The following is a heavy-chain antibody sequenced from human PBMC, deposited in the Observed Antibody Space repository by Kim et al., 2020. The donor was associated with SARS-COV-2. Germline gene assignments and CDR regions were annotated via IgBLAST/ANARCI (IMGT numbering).Heavy chain of an antibody. D-gene: IGHD3-3*01. CDR3: VKDKFGVILQHGMDV. J-gene: IGHJ6*02. CDR2: ISADGGGT. V-gene: IGHV3-43*02. Sequence: GGSLRLSCRTSGFTFDDFAMHWVRQSPGKGLEWVALISADGGGTYYADSVKGRFTISRDNSENSLYLQVNSLRIEDTALYYCVKDKFGVILQHGMDVWGQGTTVTVSS. CDR1: GFTFDDFA.